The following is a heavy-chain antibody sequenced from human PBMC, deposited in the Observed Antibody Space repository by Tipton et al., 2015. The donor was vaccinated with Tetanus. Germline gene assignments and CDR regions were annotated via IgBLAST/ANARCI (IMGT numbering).Heavy chain of an antibody. V-gene: IGHV4-59*12. CDR3: ARGTMVRGVIFLDY. CDR2: THYSGNT. Sequence: TLSLTCTVSGGSISSYYWSWIRQPPGKGLEWIGHTHYSGNTNYNSSLWSRVTISLDTSKNQFSLKLSSVTAADTAVYYCARGTMVRGVIFLDYWGQGTLVTVSS. J-gene: IGHJ4*02. D-gene: IGHD3-10*01. CDR1: GGSISSYY.